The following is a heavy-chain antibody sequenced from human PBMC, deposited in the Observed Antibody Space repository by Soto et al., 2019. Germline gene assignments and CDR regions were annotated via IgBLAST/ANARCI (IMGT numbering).Heavy chain of an antibody. J-gene: IGHJ4*02. V-gene: IGHV4-4*07. D-gene: IGHD2-15*01. CDR2: IYTSGST. CDR1: GGSISGYY. Sequence: QVQLQESGPGLVKPSETLSLTCTVSGGSISGYYWSWIRQPAGKGLEWIGRIYTSGSTNYNPSLKSRVTMSLDTSKNHFSLTLSSVTAADTAVYYCARDPYCSGGSCRGEEDFDYWGQGTLVNVSS. CDR3: ARDPYCSGGSCRGEEDFDY.